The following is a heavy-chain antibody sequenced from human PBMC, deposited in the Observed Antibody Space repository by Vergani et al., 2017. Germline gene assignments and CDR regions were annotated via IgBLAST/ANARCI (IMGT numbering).Heavy chain of an antibody. CDR1: GGSVSSSYYH. CDR3: AREGSRTRRENWFDP. V-gene: IGHV4-61*02. D-gene: IGHD1-26*01. CDR2: IYISGST. J-gene: IGHJ5*02. Sequence: QVQLQESGPGLVKPSQTLSLTCTVSGGSVSSSYYHWSWIRQPVGKGLEGIGRIYISGSTNYNPALKSLVTLSVDTSQNQFSLKLTSVTAADTAVYYCAREGSRTRRENWFDPWGQGTLVTVSS.